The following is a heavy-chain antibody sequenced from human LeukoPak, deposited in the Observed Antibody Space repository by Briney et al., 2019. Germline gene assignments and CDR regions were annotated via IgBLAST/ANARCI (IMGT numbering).Heavy chain of an antibody. Sequence: KDGESLKISCKGSGYSFTSYWISWVRQMPGNGLEWMGRIDPSDSYTNYSPPFEGHVTISAAKSISTAYLQWSRLKASDTAIYYCARHGYSSSWYFFDSWGQGTLVTVSS. V-gene: IGHV5-10-1*01. CDR2: IDPSDSYT. D-gene: IGHD6-13*01. J-gene: IGHJ4*02. CDR3: ARHGYSSSWYFFDS. CDR1: GYSFTSYW.